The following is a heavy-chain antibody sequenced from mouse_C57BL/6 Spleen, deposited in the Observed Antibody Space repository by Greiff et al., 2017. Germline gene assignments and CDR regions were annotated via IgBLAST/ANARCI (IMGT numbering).Heavy chain of an antibody. V-gene: IGHV2-9-1*01. CDR1: GFSLTSYA. J-gene: IGHJ1*03. CDR2: IWTGGGT. CDR3: ARSEKDWYFDV. Sequence: VPLVESGPGLVAPSQSLSITCTVSGFSLTSYALRCVRQPPGKGLEWLVVIWTGGGTNYNSAINSRLSISKDNSKSQVFLKMNSLQTDDTARYYCARSEKDWYFDVWGTGTTVTVSS.